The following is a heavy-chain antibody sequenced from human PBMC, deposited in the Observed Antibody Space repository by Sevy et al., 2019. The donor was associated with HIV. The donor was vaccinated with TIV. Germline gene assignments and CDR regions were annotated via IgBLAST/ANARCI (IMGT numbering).Heavy chain of an antibody. CDR3: ARVRGYSYGAPNYMDV. D-gene: IGHD5-18*01. Sequence: SETLSLTCAVYGGSFSGYYWSWIRQPPGKGLEWIGEINHSGSTNYNPSLKSRVTISVDTSNNQFSLKLSSVTAADTAVYYCARVRGYSYGAPNYMDVWGKGTTVTVSS. CDR1: GGSFSGYY. J-gene: IGHJ6*03. V-gene: IGHV4-34*01. CDR2: INHSGST.